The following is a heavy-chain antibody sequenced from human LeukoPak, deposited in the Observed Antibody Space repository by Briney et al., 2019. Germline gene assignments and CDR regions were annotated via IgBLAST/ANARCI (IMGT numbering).Heavy chain of an antibody. CDR3: ARVRMVRGVKPYYFDY. CDR2: IYYSGST. D-gene: IGHD3-10*01. CDR1: GGSISSGGYY. V-gene: IGHV4-61*08. Sequence: SETLSLTCAVSGGSISSGGYYWSWIRQPPGKGLEWIGYIYYSGSTNYNPSLKSRVTISADTSKNQFSLKLSSVTAADTAVYYCARVRMVRGVKPYYFDYWGQGTLVTVSS. J-gene: IGHJ4*02.